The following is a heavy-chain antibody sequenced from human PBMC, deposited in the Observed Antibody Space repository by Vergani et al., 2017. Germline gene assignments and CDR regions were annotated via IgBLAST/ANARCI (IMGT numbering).Heavy chain of an antibody. D-gene: IGHD2-2*01. CDR2: IYYSGST. J-gene: IGHJ4*02. V-gene: IGHV4-39*07. CDR3: ARGRGYIVVVPAAIPRAYFDY. CDR1: NDSVSNTFYY. Sequence: QVQLQESGPGLVKPSETLSLTCTVSNDSVSNTFYYWGWIRQTPGKGLEWIGSIYYSGSTYYNPSLKSRVTISVDTSKNQFSLKLSSVTAADTAVYYCARGRGYIVVVPAAIPRAYFDYWGQGTLVTVSS.